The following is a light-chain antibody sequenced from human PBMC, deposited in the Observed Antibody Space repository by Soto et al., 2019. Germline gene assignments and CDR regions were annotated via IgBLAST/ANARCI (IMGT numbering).Light chain of an antibody. CDR2: EVS. V-gene: IGLV2-14*01. CDR1: DSDIGDYNY. Sequence: QPASVSGSPGQSITISCTGTDSDIGDYNYVSWYQHHPGKAPKLIMSEVSSRPSGVSDRFSGSKSGNTASLTISGLQAEDEANYYCSSYTTGSTRVFGGGTKVTVL. CDR3: SSYTTGSTRV. J-gene: IGLJ3*02.